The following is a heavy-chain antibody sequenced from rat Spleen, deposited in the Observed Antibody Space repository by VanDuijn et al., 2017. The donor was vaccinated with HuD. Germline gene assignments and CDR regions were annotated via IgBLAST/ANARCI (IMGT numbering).Heavy chain of an antibody. Sequence: EVQLVESGGGLVQPGRALKLSCAASGFTFSAYYMAWVRQAPKKGLECVASISYEGSSTYCGDSVKGRFTISRDNAKSTLYLQMNSLRSEDTATYYCARHRGMMVVITPFDYWGQGVMVTVSS. CDR3: ARHRGMMVVITPFDY. CDR1: GFTFSAYY. J-gene: IGHJ2*01. CDR2: ISYEGSST. D-gene: IGHD1-12*02. V-gene: IGHV5-22*01.